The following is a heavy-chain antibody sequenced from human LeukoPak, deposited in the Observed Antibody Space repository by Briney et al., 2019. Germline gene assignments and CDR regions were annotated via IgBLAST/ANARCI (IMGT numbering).Heavy chain of an antibody. J-gene: IGHJ4*02. D-gene: IGHD6-6*01. CDR2: IYYSGST. V-gene: IGHV4-39*07. Sequence: SETLSLTSTVSGGSISSSSYYWGWIRQPPGKGLEWIGSIYYSGSTYYNPSLKSRVTISVDTSKNQFSLKLSSVTAADTAVYYCARGVGGYPLSSIAARPLNFDYWGQGTLVTVSS. CDR3: ARGVGGYPLSSIAARPLNFDY. CDR1: GGSISSSSYY.